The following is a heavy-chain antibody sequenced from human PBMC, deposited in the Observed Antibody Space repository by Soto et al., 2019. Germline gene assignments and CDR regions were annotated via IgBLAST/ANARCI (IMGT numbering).Heavy chain of an antibody. Sequence: GGSLRLSCAASGFTFSSYAMSWVRQAPGKGLEWVSAVSGSGTNTYYADSVRGRFSISRDNSKNTLFLQVSSLRAEDTAVYYCAKSADDSSGYFGLFDYWGQGALVTVSS. CDR1: GFTFSSYA. V-gene: IGHV3-23*01. J-gene: IGHJ4*02. D-gene: IGHD3-22*01. CDR3: AKSADDSSGYFGLFDY. CDR2: VSGSGTNT.